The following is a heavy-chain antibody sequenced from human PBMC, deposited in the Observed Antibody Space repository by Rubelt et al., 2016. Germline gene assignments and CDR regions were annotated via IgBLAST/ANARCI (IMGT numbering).Heavy chain of an antibody. J-gene: IGHJ4*02. D-gene: IGHD5-18*01. Sequence: QLQLQESGPGLVKPSETLSLTCTVSGGSISSSSYYWGWIRQPPGKGLEWIGYIYYSGSTYYNPSLKCRVTLSVGTSKNQFSLKLGSVTAADTAVYYCARRRGGGYSYTTPYFDYWGQGTLVTVSS. CDR3: ARRRGGGYSYTTPYFDY. CDR1: GGSISSSSYY. CDR2: IYYSGST. V-gene: IGHV4-39*07.